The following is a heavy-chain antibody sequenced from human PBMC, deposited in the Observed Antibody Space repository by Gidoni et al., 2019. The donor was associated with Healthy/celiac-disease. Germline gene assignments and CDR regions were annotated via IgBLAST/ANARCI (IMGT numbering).Heavy chain of an antibody. J-gene: IGHJ3*02. V-gene: IGHV1-18*01. CDR1: GYTFTSYG. D-gene: IGHD2-15*01. CDR2: ISAYNGNT. CDR3: ARDSQIYCSGGSCYYPPDAFDI. Sequence: QVQLVQSGAEVKKPGASVKVSCKASGYTFTSYGISWVRQAPGQGLEWMGWISAYNGNTNYAQKLQGRVTMTTDTSTSTAYMELRSLRSDDTAVYYCARDSQIYCSGGSCYYPPDAFDIWGQGTMVTVSS.